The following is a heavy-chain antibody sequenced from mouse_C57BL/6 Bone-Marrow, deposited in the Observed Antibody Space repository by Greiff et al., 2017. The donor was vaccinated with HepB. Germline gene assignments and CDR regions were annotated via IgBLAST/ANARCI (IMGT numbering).Heavy chain of an antibody. Sequence: VKLMESGAELARPGASVKLSCKASGYTFTSYGLSWVKQRTGQGLEWIGEIYPRSGNTYYNEKFKGKATLTADKSSSTAYMELRSLTSEDSAVYFCARVGLKLQWNTMDYWDQGTSVAVSS. CDR1: GYTFTSYG. J-gene: IGHJ4*01. V-gene: IGHV1-81*01. CDR3: ARVGLKLQWNTMDY. D-gene: IGHD3-2*02. CDR2: IYPRSGNT.